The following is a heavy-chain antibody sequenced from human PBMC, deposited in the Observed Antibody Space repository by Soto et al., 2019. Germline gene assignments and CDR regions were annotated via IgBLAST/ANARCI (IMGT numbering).Heavy chain of an antibody. CDR1: EFTFSSYS. CDR3: ARVSGYSNWFDP. Sequence: GGTLRLSCAASEFTFSSYSMNWVRQAPGKGLEWVSYISSSSSTIYYADSVKGRFTISRDNAKNSLYLQMNSLRAEDTAVYYCARVSGYSNWFDPWGQGTLVTVSS. D-gene: IGHD3-3*01. J-gene: IGHJ5*02. CDR2: ISSSSSTI. V-gene: IGHV3-48*01.